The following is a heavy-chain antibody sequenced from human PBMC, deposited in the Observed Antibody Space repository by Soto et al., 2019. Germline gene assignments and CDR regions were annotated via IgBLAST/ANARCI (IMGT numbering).Heavy chain of an antibody. CDR2: IYPGDSDT. CDR1: GYSFTSYW. J-gene: IGHJ5*02. V-gene: IGHV5-51*01. Sequence: PGESLKISCKGSGYSFTSYWIGWVRQMPGKGLEWMGIIYPGDSDTRYSPSFQGQVTISADKSISTAYLQWSSLKASDTATYYCARQGSSTSDWFDPWGQGTLVTVSS. CDR3: ARQGSSTSDWFDP. D-gene: IGHD2-2*01.